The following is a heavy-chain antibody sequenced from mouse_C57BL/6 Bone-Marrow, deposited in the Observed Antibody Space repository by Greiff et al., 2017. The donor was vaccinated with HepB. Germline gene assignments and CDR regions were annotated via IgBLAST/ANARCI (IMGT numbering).Heavy chain of an antibody. V-gene: IGHV2-9-1*01. J-gene: IGHJ1*03. CDR2: IWTGGGT. Sequence: VKLMESGPGLVAPSQSLSITCTVSGFSLTSYAISWVRQPPGKGLEWLGVIWTGGGTNYNSALKSRLSISKDNSKSQVFLKMNSLQTDDTARYYCARTSFITTVVAKDWYFDVWGTGTTVTVSS. D-gene: IGHD1-1*01. CDR3: ARTSFITTVVAKDWYFDV. CDR1: GFSLTSYA.